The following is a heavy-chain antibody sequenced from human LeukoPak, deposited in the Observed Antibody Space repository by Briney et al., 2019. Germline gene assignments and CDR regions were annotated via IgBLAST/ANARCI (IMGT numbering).Heavy chain of an antibody. D-gene: IGHD4-17*01. Sequence: GGSLRLSCTTSGFTFGDYAMSWVRQAPGKGLEWVSVLYSAGSTYYGDSVKGRFTISRDNSKNTLYLQMNSLRAEDTAVYYCARRWDHGDYNAFDTWGQGTLVTVS. V-gene: IGHV3-53*01. CDR3: ARRWDHGDYNAFDT. CDR1: GFTFGDYA. CDR2: LYSAGST. J-gene: IGHJ3*02.